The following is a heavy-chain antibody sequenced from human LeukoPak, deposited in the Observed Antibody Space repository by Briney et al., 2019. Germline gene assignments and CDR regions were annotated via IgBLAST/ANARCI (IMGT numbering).Heavy chain of an antibody. D-gene: IGHD1-26*01. CDR1: GFIFSSNW. Sequence: GGSLRLSCAASGFIFSSNWMHWVRQAPGKGLVWVSRINEDGSTTNHADSVKGRFTISRDNAKNTLYMQTNSLRAEDTAVYYCVRDLGGRSGHWGQGTLVTVSS. V-gene: IGHV3-74*01. CDR2: INEDGSTT. CDR3: VRDLGGRSGH. J-gene: IGHJ4*02.